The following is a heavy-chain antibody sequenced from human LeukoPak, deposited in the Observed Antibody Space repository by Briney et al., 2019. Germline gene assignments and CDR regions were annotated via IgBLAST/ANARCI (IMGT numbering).Heavy chain of an antibody. D-gene: IGHD2-21*02. V-gene: IGHV4-31*03. CDR1: GGSISSGGYY. CDR2: IYYSGST. Sequence: TLSLTCTVSGGSISSGGYYWSWIRQHPGKGLEWIGYIYYSGSTYYNPSLKSRVTISVDTSKNQFSLKLSSVTAADTAVYYCARVDRRGGDPGHIDYWGQGTLVTVSS. CDR3: ARVDRRGGDPGHIDY. J-gene: IGHJ4*02.